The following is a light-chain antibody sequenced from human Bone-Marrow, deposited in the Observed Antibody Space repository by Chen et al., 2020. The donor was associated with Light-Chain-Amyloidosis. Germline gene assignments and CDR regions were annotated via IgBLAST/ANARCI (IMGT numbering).Light chain of an antibody. J-gene: IGKJ4*01. Sequence: DIQMTQSPSTLSASVGDRVTITCRASQSISSWLAWYQQKPGKAPKLLIYKASSLESGVPSRFSSSGSETEFTLIINILQPSDLATYYCHQYNSYPLTFGGGSRVEI. CDR1: QSISSW. CDR2: KAS. CDR3: HQYNSYPLT. V-gene: IGKV1-5*03.